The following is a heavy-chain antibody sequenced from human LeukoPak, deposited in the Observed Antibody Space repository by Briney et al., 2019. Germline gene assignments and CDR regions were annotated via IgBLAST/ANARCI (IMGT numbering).Heavy chain of an antibody. J-gene: IGHJ4*02. D-gene: IGHD3-22*01. Sequence: SETLSLTCAVSAASISNYYWSWIRQAPGKGLEWIGYISTSGSTNYNPSLKSRVSISLDTSKNRFSLNPNFVTAADTAVYYCASPRSGYRYTFDYWGQGALVTVSS. V-gene: IGHV4-4*09. CDR3: ASPRSGYRYTFDY. CDR1: AASISNYY. CDR2: ISTSGST.